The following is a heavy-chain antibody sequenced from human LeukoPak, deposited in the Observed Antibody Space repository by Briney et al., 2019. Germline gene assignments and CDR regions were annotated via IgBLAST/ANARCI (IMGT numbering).Heavy chain of an antibody. CDR1: GFIFSSYA. V-gene: IGHV3-64D*06. J-gene: IGHJ3*02. CDR2: ISSNGGVT. D-gene: IGHD3-22*01. CDR3: VKTYYYDSIGYYSDAFDI. Sequence: PGGSLRLSCSATGFIFSSYAMHWVRQAPGKGLEYVSAISSNGGVTYYADSVKGRFTISRDNSKNTLYLQMSSLRAEDTAVYYCVKTYYYDSIGYYSDAFDIWGQGTMVTVSS.